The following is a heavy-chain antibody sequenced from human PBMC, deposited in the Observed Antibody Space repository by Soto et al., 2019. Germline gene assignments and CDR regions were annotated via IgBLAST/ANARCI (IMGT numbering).Heavy chain of an antibody. D-gene: IGHD2-21*02. Sequence: QVQLVQAGAEVKKPGSSVKVSCKASGGTFSSDTISWVRQAPGQGLEWMGRIIPILGIANYAQKFQGRVTITADQSTSKAYMEMSRLRSEDTAVYYCARDWATGGDSLCYFDCGGPGTLVTVSS. CDR1: GGTFSSDT. J-gene: IGHJ4*02. CDR2: IIPILGIA. V-gene: IGHV1-69*08. CDR3: ARDWATGGDSLCYFDC.